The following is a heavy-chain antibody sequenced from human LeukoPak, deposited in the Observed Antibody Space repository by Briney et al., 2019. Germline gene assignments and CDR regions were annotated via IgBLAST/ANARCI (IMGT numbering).Heavy chain of an antibody. Sequence: GGSLRLSCAASGFTFSSYEMNWVRQAPGKGLEWVSYISSSGSTIYYADSVKGRFTISRDNAKNSLYLQMNSLRAEDTAVYYCARASYGYLDYWGQGTLVTVRS. D-gene: IGHD5-18*01. CDR3: ARASYGYLDY. CDR2: ISSSGSTI. V-gene: IGHV3-48*03. CDR1: GFTFSSYE. J-gene: IGHJ4*02.